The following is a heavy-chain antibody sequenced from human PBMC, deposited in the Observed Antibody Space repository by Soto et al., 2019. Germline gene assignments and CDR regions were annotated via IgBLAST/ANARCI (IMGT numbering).Heavy chain of an antibody. CDR3: ARDGSYLGYYSYGMDV. CDR1: GYTFTGYY. J-gene: IGHJ6*02. Sequence: PSVTGACKASGYTFTGYYMHWVRQAPGQGLEWMGWINPNSGGTNYAQKFQGRVTMTRDTSISTAYMELNRLRSDDTAVYYCARDGSYLGYYSYGMDVWGQGTTDIVSS. CDR2: INPNSGGT. D-gene: IGHD3-16*02. V-gene: IGHV1-2*02.